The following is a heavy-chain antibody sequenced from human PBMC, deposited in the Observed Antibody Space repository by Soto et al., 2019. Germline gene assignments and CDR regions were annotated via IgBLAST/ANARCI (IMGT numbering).Heavy chain of an antibody. CDR3: ASNTVTTKADPYYFDY. V-gene: IGHV1-46*01. D-gene: IGHD4-4*01. CDR1: GYTFTSYY. Sequence: QVQLVQSGAEVKKPGASVKVSCKASGYTFTSYYMHWVRQAPGQGLEWMGIINPSGGSTSYAQKFQGRVTMTRDTSTSTVYMELSSLRSEDTDVYYCASNTVTTKADPYYFDYWGQGTLVTVSS. CDR2: INPSGGST. J-gene: IGHJ4*02.